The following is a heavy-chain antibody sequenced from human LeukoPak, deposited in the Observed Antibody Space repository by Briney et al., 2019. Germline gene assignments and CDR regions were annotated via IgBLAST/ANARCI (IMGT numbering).Heavy chain of an antibody. CDR3: ARWRYSSTHRPFDY. V-gene: IGHV4-59*08. J-gene: IGHJ4*02. CDR2: IYYSGNT. D-gene: IGHD6-13*01. CDR1: GGSIDSYY. Sequence: SETLSLTCTVSGGSIDSYYWNWIRQPPGKGLEWIGYIYYSGNTKYNPSLTGRVTISVDTSKNQFSLKLSSVTAADTAVYYCARWRYSSTHRPFDYWGQGTLVTVSS.